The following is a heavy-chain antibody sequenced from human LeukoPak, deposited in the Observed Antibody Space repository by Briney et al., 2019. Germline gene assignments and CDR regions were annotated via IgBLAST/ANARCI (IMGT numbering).Heavy chain of an antibody. CDR1: GFTFTSYW. CDR2: IKQDGSEK. CDR3: ARAVWTYGSCSSIDY. J-gene: IGHJ4*02. D-gene: IGHD3-10*01. Sequence: GGSLRLSCAASGFTFTSYWMSWVRQAPGKGLEWVANIKQDGSEKKYLDSVKGRFTISRDNAKNTAYMEMSSLRAEDTAVYYCARAVWTYGSCSSIDYWGQGTLVSVS. V-gene: IGHV3-7*03.